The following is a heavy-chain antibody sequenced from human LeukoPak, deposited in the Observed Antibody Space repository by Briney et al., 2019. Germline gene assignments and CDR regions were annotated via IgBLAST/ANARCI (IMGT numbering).Heavy chain of an antibody. CDR1: GGSFSGYY. Sequence: PSETLSLTCAVYGGSFSGYYWSWIRQPPGKGLEWIGEINHSGGTNYNPSLKSRVTMPVDTSKNQFSLKLSSVTAADTAVYYCARLRGYNSGDYWGQGTLVTVSS. J-gene: IGHJ4*02. D-gene: IGHD5-18*01. V-gene: IGHV4-34*01. CDR3: ARLRGYNSGDY. CDR2: INHSGGT.